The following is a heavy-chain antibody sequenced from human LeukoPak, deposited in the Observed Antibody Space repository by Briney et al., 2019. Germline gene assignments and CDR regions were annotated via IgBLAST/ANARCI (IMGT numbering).Heavy chain of an antibody. Sequence: PSETLSLTCTVSGGSISSSSYYWGWLRQPPGKGLEWIGSIYYSGSTYYNPSLKSRVTISVDTSKNQFSLKLSSVTAADTAVYYCARRGVSGIAARQTGKGIPFDYWGQGTLVTVSS. CDR3: ARRGVSGIAARQTGKGIPFDY. V-gene: IGHV4-39*01. CDR2: IYYSGST. J-gene: IGHJ4*02. CDR1: GGSISSSSYY. D-gene: IGHD6-6*01.